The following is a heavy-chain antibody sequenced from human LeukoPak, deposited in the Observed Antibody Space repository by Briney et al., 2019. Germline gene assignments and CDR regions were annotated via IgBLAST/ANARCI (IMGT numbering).Heavy chain of an antibody. J-gene: IGHJ3*02. CDR2: ISGDGGST. CDR3: AKSRVSRITMVRGVSPFAFGI. Sequence: GGSLRLSCAASGFTFDDYAMHWVRQAPGKGLEWVSLISGDGGSTYYADSVKGRFTISRDNSKNSLYLQMNSLRTEDTALYYCAKSRVSRITMVRGVSPFAFGIWGQGTMVTVSS. D-gene: IGHD3-10*01. V-gene: IGHV3-43*02. CDR1: GFTFDDYA.